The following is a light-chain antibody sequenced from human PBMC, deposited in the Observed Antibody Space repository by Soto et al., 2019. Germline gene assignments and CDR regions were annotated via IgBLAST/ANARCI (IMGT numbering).Light chain of an antibody. Sequence: DIQMTQSPSSLSASVGDRVTIACRASQTISTYLNWYQQKPGKAPKLLIYAASFLQSGVPSRFSGSGSGTDFTLTIRSMQTEDFAHYYCQQSYRTPRTFGQGTKVDIK. CDR3: QQSYRTPRT. CDR1: QTISTY. V-gene: IGKV1-39*01. J-gene: IGKJ1*01. CDR2: AAS.